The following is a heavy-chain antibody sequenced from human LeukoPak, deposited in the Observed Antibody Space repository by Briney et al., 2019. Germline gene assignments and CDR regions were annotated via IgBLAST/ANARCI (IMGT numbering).Heavy chain of an antibody. Sequence: GSVKVSCKVSGHTLREISMHCVRQAPGKGLEWMGSFDPEDGETMYVENFQGRFSMTEDTSRDTAYMELSSLRSEDTAVYFCATDKGGPGTTFHDPFDNWSQGTRFTVSS. CDR2: FDPEDGET. CDR1: GHTLREIS. D-gene: IGHD1-7*01. V-gene: IGHV1-24*01. CDR3: ATDKGGPGTTFHDPFDN. J-gene: IGHJ3*02.